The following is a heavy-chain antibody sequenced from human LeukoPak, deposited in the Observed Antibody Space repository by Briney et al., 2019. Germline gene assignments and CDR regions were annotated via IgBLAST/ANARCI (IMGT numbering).Heavy chain of an antibody. V-gene: IGHV3-23*01. Sequence: GGSLRLSCAASGFTFSSYWMSWVRQAPGKGLEWVSAISGSGGSTYYADSLKGRFTISRDNSKNTLYLQVNSLRAEDTAVYYCASTYSSGCYANDYWGQGTLVTVSS. J-gene: IGHJ4*02. CDR3: ASTYSSGCYANDY. CDR2: ISGSGGST. CDR1: GFTFSSYW. D-gene: IGHD6-19*01.